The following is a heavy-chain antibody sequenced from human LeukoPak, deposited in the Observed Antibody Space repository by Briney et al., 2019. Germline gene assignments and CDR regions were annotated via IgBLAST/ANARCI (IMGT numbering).Heavy chain of an antibody. CDR2: ISGSGGST. D-gene: IGHD3-22*01. CDR1: GFTFSSYG. V-gene: IGHV3-23*01. Sequence: GGSLRLSCAASGFTFSSYGMSWVRQAPGKGLEWVSAISGSGGSTYYADSVKGRFTISRDNAKNTLYLQMNSLRAEDTAVYYCAKVIFYDSSAGGLDYWGQGTLVTVSS. J-gene: IGHJ4*02. CDR3: AKVIFYDSSAGGLDY.